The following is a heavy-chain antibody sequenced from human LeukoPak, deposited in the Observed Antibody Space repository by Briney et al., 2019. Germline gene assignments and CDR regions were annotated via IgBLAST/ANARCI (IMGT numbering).Heavy chain of an antibody. D-gene: IGHD1-1*01. Sequence: GGTLRLSCAASGSTVSSNYMSWVRQAPGKGLEWVSVIYSGGSTYYADSVKGRFTISRDNSKNTLYLQMNSLRAEDTAVYYCARSRQLERLPFDYWGQGTLVTVSS. J-gene: IGHJ4*02. CDR1: GSTVSSNY. V-gene: IGHV3-53*01. CDR2: IYSGGST. CDR3: ARSRQLERLPFDY.